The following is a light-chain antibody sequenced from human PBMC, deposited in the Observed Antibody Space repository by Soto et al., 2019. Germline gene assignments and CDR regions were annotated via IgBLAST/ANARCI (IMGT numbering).Light chain of an antibody. CDR2: GAS. V-gene: IGKV3-20*01. J-gene: IGKJ2*02. CDR1: QSISSSY. Sequence: TQSPSTLSASVGDRVTITCRASQSISSSYLAWYQQKPGQAPRLLIYGASSRATGIPDRFSGSGSGTDFTLTISRLEPEDFAVYYCQQYGSSPRTFGRGTKLEIK. CDR3: QQYGSSPRT.